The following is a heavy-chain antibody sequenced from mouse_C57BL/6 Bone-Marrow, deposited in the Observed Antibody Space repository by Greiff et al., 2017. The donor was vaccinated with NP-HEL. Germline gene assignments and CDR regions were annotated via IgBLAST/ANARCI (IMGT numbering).Heavy chain of an antibody. V-gene: IGHV5-12*01. CDR1: GFTFSDYY. Sequence: DVKLVESGGGLVQPGGSLKLSCAASGFTFSDYYMYWVRQTPEKRLEWVAYISNGGGSTYYPDTVKGRFTISRDNAKNTLYLQMSRLKSEDTAMYYCARRGDGNYELMDYWGQGTSVTVSS. J-gene: IGHJ4*01. D-gene: IGHD2-1*01. CDR3: ARRGDGNYELMDY. CDR2: ISNGGGST.